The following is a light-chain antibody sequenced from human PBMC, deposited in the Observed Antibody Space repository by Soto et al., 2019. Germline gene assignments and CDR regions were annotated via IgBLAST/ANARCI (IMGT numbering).Light chain of an antibody. CDR2: AAS. Sequence: DIQMTQSPSSVSASVGDRVTITCRASQGISSXXXWYQQKPGKAPKLLIYAASSLQSGVPSRFSGSGSGTDFTLTISSLHPEDSATYYCQQANSFPAAFGGGTKVEIK. J-gene: IGKJ4*01. CDR3: QQANSFPAA. V-gene: IGKV1-12*01. CDR1: QGISSX.